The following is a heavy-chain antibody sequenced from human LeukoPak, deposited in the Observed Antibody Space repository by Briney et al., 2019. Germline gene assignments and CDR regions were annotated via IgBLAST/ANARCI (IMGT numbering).Heavy chain of an antibody. J-gene: IGHJ4*02. Sequence: ASVKVSCKASGYTFTNYDINWVRQAPGQGLEWMGWMNPNSGNTGYAQKFQGRVTMTRNTSISTAYMELGSLRSEDTAVYYCARLNYYDSSGYYYGYRYWGQGTLVTVSS. V-gene: IGHV1-8*01. CDR1: GYTFTNYD. CDR2: MNPNSGNT. D-gene: IGHD3-22*01. CDR3: ARLNYYDSSGYYYGYRY.